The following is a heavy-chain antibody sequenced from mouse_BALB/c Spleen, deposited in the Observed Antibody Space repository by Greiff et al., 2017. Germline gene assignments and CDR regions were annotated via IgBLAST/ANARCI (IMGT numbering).Heavy chain of an antibody. D-gene: IGHD1-1*01. CDR1: GFDFSRYW. CDR3: ARHGTLRGYYAMDY. J-gene: IGHJ4*01. Sequence: EVKLVESGGGLVQPGGSLKLSCAASGFDFSRYWMSWVRQAPGKGLEWIGEINPDSSTINYTPSLKDKFIISRDNAKNTLYLQMSKVRSEDTALYYCARHGTLRGYYAMDYWGQGTSVTVSS. V-gene: IGHV4-1*02. CDR2: INPDSSTI.